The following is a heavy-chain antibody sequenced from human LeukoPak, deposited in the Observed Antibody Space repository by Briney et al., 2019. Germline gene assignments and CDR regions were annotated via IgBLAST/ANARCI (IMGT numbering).Heavy chain of an antibody. Sequence: SETLSLTCTVSGGSISSPTYYWAWIRQPPGKGLEWIGTIHYSGSTFYNPSLKSRVTISIDTSKNQFSLKLSSVTAADTAVYYCARLGGYYDPPGYWGQGTLVTVSS. CDR1: GGSISSPTYY. V-gene: IGHV4-39*01. J-gene: IGHJ4*02. D-gene: IGHD3-22*01. CDR2: IHYSGST. CDR3: ARLGGYYDPPGY.